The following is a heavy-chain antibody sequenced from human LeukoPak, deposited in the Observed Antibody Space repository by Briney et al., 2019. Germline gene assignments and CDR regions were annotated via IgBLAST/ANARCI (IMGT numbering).Heavy chain of an antibody. J-gene: IGHJ4*02. V-gene: IGHV4-59*01. CDR1: GGSISSYY. CDR3: ARRTAVAGTGYFDY. CDR2: ISDIGSI. D-gene: IGHD6-19*01. Sequence: KPSETLSLTCTVSGGSISSYYWSWIRQPPGKGLEWIAYISDIGSINYNPSLKSRVTISVDTSKNQFSLKLSSVTAADTAVYYCARRTAVAGTGYFDYWGQGTLVTVSS.